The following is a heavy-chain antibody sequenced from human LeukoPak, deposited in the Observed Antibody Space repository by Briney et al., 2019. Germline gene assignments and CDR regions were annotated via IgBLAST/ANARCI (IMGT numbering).Heavy chain of an antibody. J-gene: IGHJ5*02. CDR3: ARDTKRSRARWENLGIDP. CDR1: GYTFTTYG. CDR2: IITYNGNT. D-gene: IGHD3-16*01. Sequence: AASVKVSCKASGYTFTTYGISWVRQAPGQGLEWMGYIITYNGNTNYAQKLQGRVTMTTDTSTSTAYMELRSLRSDDTAVYYCARDTKRSRARWENLGIDPWGQGTLVTVSS. V-gene: IGHV1-18*01.